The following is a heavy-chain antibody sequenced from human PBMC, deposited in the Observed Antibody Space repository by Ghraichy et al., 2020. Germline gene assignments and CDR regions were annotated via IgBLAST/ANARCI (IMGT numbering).Heavy chain of an antibody. CDR1: GYRFSSYW. CDR3: AGFKGGNGVGDAFDV. D-gene: IGHD1-26*01. Sequence: GESLNISCKGSGYRFSSYWIGWVRQMPGKGLEWMGVIYPGDSDTRYSPSFQGQVTISADKSISTAYLQWSSPKASDTAIYYCAGFKGGNGVGDAFDVWGQGTLVTVSS. CDR2: IYPGDSDT. V-gene: IGHV5-51*01. J-gene: IGHJ3*01.